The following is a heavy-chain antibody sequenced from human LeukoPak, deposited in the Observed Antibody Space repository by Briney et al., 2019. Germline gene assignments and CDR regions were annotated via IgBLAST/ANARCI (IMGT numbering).Heavy chain of an antibody. D-gene: IGHD2-8*01. Sequence: PGGSLRLSCAASGFTFASYSMTWVRQAPGKGLGWVSAIGVTSDSTYYADSVKGRFTISRDSSKSTLYLQMNSLGAEDAAIYYCARDSPVLTYWGQGTLVTVSS. CDR1: GFTFASYS. CDR2: IGVTSDST. CDR3: ARDSPVLTY. J-gene: IGHJ4*02. V-gene: IGHV3-23*01.